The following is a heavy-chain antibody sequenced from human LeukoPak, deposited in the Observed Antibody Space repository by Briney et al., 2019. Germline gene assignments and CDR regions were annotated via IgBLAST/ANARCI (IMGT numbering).Heavy chain of an antibody. Sequence: ASVEVSCKASGYIFSGYHIHWVRQAPGQGLEWMGWINPNTGGTNFAPKFHGRVSMTRDTSLSTAYMELSSLRSDDTAVYYCARGDKKENLSGPSGYFDPWGQGSLVTVSS. D-gene: IGHD3-10*01. J-gene: IGHJ5*02. CDR1: GYIFSGYH. CDR2: INPNTGGT. CDR3: ARGDKKENLSGPSGYFDP. V-gene: IGHV1-2*02.